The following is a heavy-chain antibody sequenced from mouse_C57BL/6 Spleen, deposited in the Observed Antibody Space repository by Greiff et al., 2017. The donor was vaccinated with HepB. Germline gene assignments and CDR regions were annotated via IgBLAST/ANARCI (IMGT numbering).Heavy chain of an antibody. CDR3: AREGSSGYGWFAY. D-gene: IGHD3-2*02. CDR2: INPSNGGT. J-gene: IGHJ3*01. V-gene: IGHV1-53*01. CDR1: GYTFTSYW. Sequence: QVQLQQSGTELVKPGASVKLSCKASGYTFTSYWMHWVKQRPGQGLEWIGNINPSNGGTNYNEKFKSKATLTVDKSSSTAYMQLSSLTSEDSAVYYCAREGSSGYGWFAYWGQGTLVTVSA.